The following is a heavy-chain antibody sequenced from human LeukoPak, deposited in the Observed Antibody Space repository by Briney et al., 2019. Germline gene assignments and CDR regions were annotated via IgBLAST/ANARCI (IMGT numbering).Heavy chain of an antibody. CDR2: ISWNSGRI. D-gene: IGHD2-21*02. Sequence: GRSLRLSCAASGFTFDEYGMHWVRQAPGKGLEWVSGISWNSGRILYADSVKGRFTISRDNAKNSLYLQMNSLRAEDTALYYCAKAQVVTAIQPDAFDIWGQGTMVTVS. CDR1: GFTFDEYG. CDR3: AKAQVVTAIQPDAFDI. J-gene: IGHJ3*02. V-gene: IGHV3-9*01.